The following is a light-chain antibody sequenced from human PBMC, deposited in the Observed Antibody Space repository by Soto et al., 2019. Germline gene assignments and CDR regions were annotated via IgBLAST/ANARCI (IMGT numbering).Light chain of an antibody. J-gene: IGKJ5*01. CDR3: QQRDYWQVT. Sequence: EIVLKKYTGTLSLSPGDSATLSCTASQSVTNNYLAWFQQKPGQAPRLLMYGAYSRATGITARFSVSGSGTDFTLTISSLEPEDFAIYYWQQRDYWQVTFGPGTRLDIK. V-gene: IGKV3D-20*02. CDR2: GAY. CDR1: QSVTNNY.